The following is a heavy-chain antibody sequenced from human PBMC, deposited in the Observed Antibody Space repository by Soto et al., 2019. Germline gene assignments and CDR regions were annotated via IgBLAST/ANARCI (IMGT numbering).Heavy chain of an antibody. CDR2: IKQDGSEK. D-gene: IGHD6-19*01. J-gene: IGHJ4*02. CDR1: GFTFSSYW. Sequence: EVQLVESGGGLVQPGGSLRLSCAASGFTFSSYWMSWVRQAPGKGLEWVGNIKQDGSEKYYVDSVKGRFTISRDNAKNSLYLHMNGLRGEDTAVYYCARVQWLDDYWGQGTLVTVSS. V-gene: IGHV3-7*03. CDR3: ARVQWLDDY.